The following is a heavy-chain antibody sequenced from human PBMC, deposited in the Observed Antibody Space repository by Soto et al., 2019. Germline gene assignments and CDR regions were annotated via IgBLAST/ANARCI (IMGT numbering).Heavy chain of an antibody. Sequence: WASVKVSCKASGYSFTGHYLHWVRQAPGQGLQWVGWINPHSGDTNYAQRFQARVTMTRDTSVSTAYLELSSLRSDDTAVYYCARDVYSVEHWGQGTLVTVSS. CDR3: ARDVYSVEH. D-gene: IGHD2-8*01. CDR1: GYSFTGHY. V-gene: IGHV1-2*02. J-gene: IGHJ4*02. CDR2: INPHSGDT.